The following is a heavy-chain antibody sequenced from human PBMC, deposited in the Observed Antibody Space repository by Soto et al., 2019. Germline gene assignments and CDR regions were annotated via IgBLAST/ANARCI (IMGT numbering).Heavy chain of an antibody. V-gene: IGHV1-18*01. CDR1: GYTFTSYG. CDR2: ISAYNGDT. J-gene: IGHJ6*02. CDR3: ARDQGAGQYGMDV. Sequence: SVEVSCKACGYTFTSYGLSSVRQDPGQGLEWMGWISAYNGDTNYAQKVQGRVTMTTDTSATTTYMELRSLRPDDTAVYYCARDQGAGQYGMDVWGQGTTVTVSS.